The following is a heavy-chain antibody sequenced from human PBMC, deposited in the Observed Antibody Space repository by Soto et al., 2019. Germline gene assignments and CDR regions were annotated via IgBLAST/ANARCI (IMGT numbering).Heavy chain of an antibody. CDR1: GFTFTSSA. CDR2: IVVGSGNT. J-gene: IGHJ6*02. Sequence: SVKVSCKASGFTFTSSAVPWVRQARGQRLEWIGWIVVGSGNTNYAQKFQERVTITRDMSTSTAYMELSSLRSEDTAVYYCAADPRAYGMDVWGQGTTVTVSS. CDR3: AADPRAYGMDV. V-gene: IGHV1-58*01.